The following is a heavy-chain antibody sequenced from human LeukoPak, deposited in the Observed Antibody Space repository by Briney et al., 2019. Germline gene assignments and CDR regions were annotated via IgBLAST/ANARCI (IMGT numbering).Heavy chain of an antibody. V-gene: IGHV3-21*01. J-gene: IGHJ4*02. D-gene: IGHD5-12*01. Sequence: GGSLTLSCPASGFTFSSYSMNWVRQAPGKGLDWVSSISSSCSYIYYADSVKGRLTISRDNAMNSLYLQMNSLRAEDTAVYYCARDFSDTQYSGYDQIDYWGQGTLVTVSS. CDR2: ISSSCSYI. CDR3: ARDFSDTQYSGYDQIDY. CDR1: GFTFSSYS.